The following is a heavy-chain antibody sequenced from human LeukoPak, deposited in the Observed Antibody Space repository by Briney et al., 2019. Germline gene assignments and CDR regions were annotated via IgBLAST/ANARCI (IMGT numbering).Heavy chain of an antibody. Sequence: PSETLSLTCTVSGGSIASSSSFWGWIRQPPGKGLEWIGCIYSGSTYYNPSLKSRVTISVDTSKNQFSMKLSSVTAADTAVYYCASRIVGATKANAFDIWGQGTMVTVSS. CDR1: GGSIASSSSF. J-gene: IGHJ3*02. CDR2: IYSGST. D-gene: IGHD1-26*01. CDR3: ASRIVGATKANAFDI. V-gene: IGHV4-30-4*08.